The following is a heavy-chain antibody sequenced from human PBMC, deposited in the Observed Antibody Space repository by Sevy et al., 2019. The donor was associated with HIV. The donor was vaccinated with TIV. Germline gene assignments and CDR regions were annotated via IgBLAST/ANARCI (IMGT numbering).Heavy chain of an antibody. CDR3: AKDVVGGYYDSSGYSDH. V-gene: IGHV3-23*01. Sequence: GGSLRLSSAASGFTFTEFVMSWVRQAPGKGLEWVSTINSGGGSTYYADSVKGRFTISRDNSQNTLDLQMNSLRAEDTAVYYCAKDVVGGYYDSSGYSDHWGQGTLVTVSS. CDR1: GFTFTEFV. D-gene: IGHD3-22*01. J-gene: IGHJ4*02. CDR2: INSGGGST.